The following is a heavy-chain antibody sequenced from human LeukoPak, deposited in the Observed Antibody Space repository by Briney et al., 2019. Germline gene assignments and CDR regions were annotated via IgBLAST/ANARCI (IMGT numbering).Heavy chain of an antibody. Sequence: GGSLRLACAASGFTFSSYGMHWVRQAPGKGLEWVAFIRYDGSNKYYADSVKGRFTISRDNSKNTLYLQMNSLRAEDTAVYYCAKDRRLRCSSTSCYSAYYYYYMDVWGKGTTVTVSS. J-gene: IGHJ6*03. V-gene: IGHV3-30*02. CDR2: IRYDGSNK. D-gene: IGHD2-2*01. CDR1: GFTFSSYG. CDR3: AKDRRLRCSSTSCYSAYYYYYMDV.